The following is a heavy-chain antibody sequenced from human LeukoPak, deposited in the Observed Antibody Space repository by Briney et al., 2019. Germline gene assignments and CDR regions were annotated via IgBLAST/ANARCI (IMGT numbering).Heavy chain of an antibody. D-gene: IGHD2/OR15-2a*01. CDR2: IYDSGST. CDR3: ARGNYFGNRALFGY. J-gene: IGHJ4*02. Sequence: SETLSLTCTVSGDSLNNFYWSWIRQPPGKGLEWIGYIYDSGSTNYNPSLKSRLTISIDTSRNQVSLKLSSVTAADTAVYYCARGNYFGNRALFGYWGQGTLVTVSS. V-gene: IGHV4-59*01. CDR1: GDSLNNFY.